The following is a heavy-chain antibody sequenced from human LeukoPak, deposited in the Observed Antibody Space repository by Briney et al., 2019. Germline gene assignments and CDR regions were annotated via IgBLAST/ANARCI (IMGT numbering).Heavy chain of an antibody. D-gene: IGHD3-3*01. Sequence: PSETLSLTCTVSGGSISSYYWSWIRQPPGKGLEWIGYIYYSGSTNYNPSLKSRVTISVDTSKNQFSLKLSSMTAADTAVYYCARGLRSITIFGVGPTLDYWGQGTLVTVSS. J-gene: IGHJ4*02. CDR3: ARGLRSITIFGVGPTLDY. CDR2: IYYSGST. V-gene: IGHV4-59*01. CDR1: GGSISSYY.